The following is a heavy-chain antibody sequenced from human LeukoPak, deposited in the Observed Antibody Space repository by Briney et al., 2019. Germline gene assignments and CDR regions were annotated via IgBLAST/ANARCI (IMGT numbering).Heavy chain of an antibody. CDR1: GGTFSSYA. CDR3: ARGKHGYYDSSGYYYYYMDV. CDR2: IIPIFGTA. Sequence: SVKVSCKASGGTFSSYAISWVRQAPGQGLEWMGGIIPIFGTANYAQKFQGRVTITTDESTSTAYMELSSLRSEDTAVYYCARGKHGYYDSSGYYYYYMDVWGKGTTVTVSS. D-gene: IGHD3-22*01. V-gene: IGHV1-69*05. J-gene: IGHJ6*03.